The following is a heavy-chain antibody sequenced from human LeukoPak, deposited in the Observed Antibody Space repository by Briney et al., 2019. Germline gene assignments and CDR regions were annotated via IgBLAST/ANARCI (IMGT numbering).Heavy chain of an antibody. J-gene: IGHJ4*02. V-gene: IGHV4-34*01. D-gene: IGHD3-10*01. Sequence: PSETLSLTCAVYGGSFSGCYWSWIRQPPGKGLEWIGEINHSGSTNYNPSLKSRVTISVDTSKNQFSLKLSSVTAADTAVYYCARGMVRGSAFDYWGQGTLVTVSS. CDR2: INHSGST. CDR3: ARGMVRGSAFDY. CDR1: GGSFSGCY.